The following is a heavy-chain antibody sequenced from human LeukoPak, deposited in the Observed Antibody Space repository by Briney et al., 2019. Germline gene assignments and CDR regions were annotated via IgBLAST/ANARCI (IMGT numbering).Heavy chain of an antibody. CDR3: ARAILAYCGGDCYPPFRYLDY. J-gene: IGHJ4*02. D-gene: IGHD2-21*01. Sequence: GASVKVSCKASAYTFTSYGISWVRQAPGQGLEWMGWISAYNGNTNYAQKLQGRVTMTTDTSTSTAYMELRSLRSDDTAVYYCARAILAYCGGDCYPPFRYLDYWGQGTLVTVSS. CDR1: AYTFTSYG. V-gene: IGHV1-18*01. CDR2: ISAYNGNT.